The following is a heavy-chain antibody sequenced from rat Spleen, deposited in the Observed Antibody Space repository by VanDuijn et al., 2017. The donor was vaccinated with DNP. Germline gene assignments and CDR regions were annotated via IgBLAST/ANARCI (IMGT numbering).Heavy chain of an antibody. CDR2: IWGDGHT. Sequence: QEQLKESGPGLVQPSQTLSLTCTVSGLSLTTYDVHWVRQPPGKGLEWMGGIWGDGHTAYISALKSRLSITRDTSKSQVFLKMNSVQNEDTAIYFCMNWFGYWGQGTLVTVSS. CDR3: MNWFGY. J-gene: IGHJ3*01. CDR1: GLSLTTYD. V-gene: IGHV2-1*01.